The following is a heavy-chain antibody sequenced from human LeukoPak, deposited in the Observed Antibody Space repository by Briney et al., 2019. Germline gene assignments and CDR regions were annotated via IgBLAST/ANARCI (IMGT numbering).Heavy chain of an antibody. CDR2: ISTSSSYI. D-gene: IGHD1-26*01. CDR3: AREVKWELPNHYYYYYGMDV. V-gene: IGHV3-21*01. CDR1: GFTFNTYS. J-gene: IGHJ6*02. Sequence: PGGSLRLSCAASGFTFNTYSMTWVRQAPGKGLEWVSSISTSSSYIYYADSVKGRFTISRDNAKNSLYLQMNSLRDEDTAVYYCAREVKWELPNHYYYYYGMDVWGQGTTVTVSS.